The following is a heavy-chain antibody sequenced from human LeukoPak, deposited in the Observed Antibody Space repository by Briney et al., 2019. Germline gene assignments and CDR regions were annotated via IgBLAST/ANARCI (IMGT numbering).Heavy chain of an antibody. D-gene: IGHD3-9*01. J-gene: IGHJ6*02. CDR2: IIPILGIA. Sequence: GASVKVPCKASGGTFSSYAISWVRQAPGQGLEWVGRIIPILGIANYAQKFQGRVTITADKSTSTAYMELSSLRSGDTAVYYCARDSSGYFDWSYGMDVWGQGTTVTVSS. CDR1: GGTFSSYA. CDR3: ARDSSGYFDWSYGMDV. V-gene: IGHV1-69*04.